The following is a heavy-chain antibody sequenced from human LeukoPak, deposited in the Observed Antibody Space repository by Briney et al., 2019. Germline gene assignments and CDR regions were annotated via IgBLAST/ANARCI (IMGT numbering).Heavy chain of an antibody. D-gene: IGHD3-10*01. J-gene: IGHJ4*02. Sequence: GESLKISCKASGYNFANFWIGWVRQLPGKGLEYMGIIFPGDSDTRCGPSFQGQVTISADKSSSTAFLQWSSLKASDTAMYYCARLTPSGSNSFDYWGQGTLVTVSS. CDR1: GYNFANFW. CDR3: ARLTPSGSNSFDY. V-gene: IGHV5-51*01. CDR2: IFPGDSDT.